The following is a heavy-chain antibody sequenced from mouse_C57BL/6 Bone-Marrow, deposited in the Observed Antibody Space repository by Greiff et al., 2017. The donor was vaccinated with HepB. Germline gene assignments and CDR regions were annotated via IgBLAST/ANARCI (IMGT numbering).Heavy chain of an antibody. V-gene: IGHV1-63*01. CDR1: GYTFTNYW. CDR2: IYPGGGYT. CDR3: ARSGSATGFDY. Sequence: QVQLQQSGAELVRPGTSVKMSCKASGYTFTNYWIGWAKQRPGHGLEWIGDIYPGGGYTNYNEKFKGKATLTADKSSSTAYMQISSLTSEDSAIYYGARSGSATGFDYWGQGTTLTVSS. J-gene: IGHJ2*01. D-gene: IGHD1-1*01.